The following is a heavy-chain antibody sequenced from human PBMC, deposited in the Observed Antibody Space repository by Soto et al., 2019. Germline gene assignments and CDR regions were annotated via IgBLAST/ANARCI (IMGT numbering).Heavy chain of an antibody. J-gene: IGHJ4*02. CDR2: ISSSSSYT. Sequence: GGSLRLSCAASGFTFSDYYMSWIRQAPGKGLEWVSYISSSSSYTNYADSVKGRFTISRDNAKNSLYLQMNSLRAEYTAVYYCARDGYDSSGYTAYWGQGTLVTVSS. D-gene: IGHD3-22*01. V-gene: IGHV3-11*05. CDR3: ARDGYDSSGYTAY. CDR1: GFTFSDYY.